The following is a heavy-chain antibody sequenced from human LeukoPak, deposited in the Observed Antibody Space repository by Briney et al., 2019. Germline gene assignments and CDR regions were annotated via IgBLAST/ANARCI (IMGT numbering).Heavy chain of an antibody. Sequence: ASVKVSCKASGYTFTSYYMHWVRQAPGQGLEWMGIINPSGGSTSYAQKFQGRVTMTRDTSTNTVYMELSSLRSEDTAVYYCARGTGSRGWGGGLDYWGQGTLVTVSS. CDR3: ARGTGSRGWGGGLDY. J-gene: IGHJ4*02. CDR1: GYTFTSYY. CDR2: INPSGGST. D-gene: IGHD6-19*01. V-gene: IGHV1-46*01.